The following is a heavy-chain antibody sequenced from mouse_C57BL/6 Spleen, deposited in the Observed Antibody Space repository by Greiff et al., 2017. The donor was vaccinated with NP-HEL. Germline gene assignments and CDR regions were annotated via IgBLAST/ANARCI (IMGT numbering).Heavy chain of an antibody. Sequence: DVQLVESGGDLVKPGGSLKLSCAASGFTFSSYGMSWVRQTPDKRLEWVATISSGGSYTYYPDSVKGRFTISRDNAKNTLYLQMSSLKSEDTAMYYCARHAPLYDYDEEAYAMDYWGQGTSVTVSS. D-gene: IGHD2-4*01. CDR1: GFTFSSYG. CDR2: ISSGGSYT. V-gene: IGHV5-6*01. CDR3: ARHAPLYDYDEEAYAMDY. J-gene: IGHJ4*01.